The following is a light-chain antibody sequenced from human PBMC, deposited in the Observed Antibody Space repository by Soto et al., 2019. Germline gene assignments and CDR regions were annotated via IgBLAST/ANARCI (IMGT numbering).Light chain of an antibody. Sequence: EIVSTQSPGTLSLSPGERATLSCRASQSVSSSHLAWYQQKPGQAPRLLIYGTSIRATGIPDRFSGSGSGTDFTLTINRLEPEDFAVYYCQQYVTSPTFGQGTKVEI. J-gene: IGKJ1*01. V-gene: IGKV3-20*01. CDR3: QQYVTSPT. CDR1: QSVSSSH. CDR2: GTS.